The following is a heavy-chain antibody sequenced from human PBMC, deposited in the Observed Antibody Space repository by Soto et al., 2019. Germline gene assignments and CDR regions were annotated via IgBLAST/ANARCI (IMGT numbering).Heavy chain of an antibody. CDR3: ARDWKTGYGMDI. J-gene: IGHJ6*02. CDR2: IDTHNGDT. D-gene: IGHD1-1*01. CDR1: GYTFSTYG. Sequence: QVQLVQSGAEVKKPGASVKVSCKASGYTFSTYGISWVRRAPGQGLEWIGWIDTHNGDTNYAQIFQGRVTMTTDTSTSTAYMEVRRLRSDDTAVYYCARDWKTGYGMDIWGQGTTVSVSS. V-gene: IGHV1-18*04.